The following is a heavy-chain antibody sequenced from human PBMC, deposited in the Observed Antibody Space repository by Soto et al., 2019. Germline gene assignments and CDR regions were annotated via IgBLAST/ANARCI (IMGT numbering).Heavy chain of an antibody. CDR3: AHRGGATVGLYYFDY. Sequence: SGPTLVHPTQTLTLTCTFPRFSLSTTGVGVSCIRQPPGKALEWLALIYWHDDKRYSTSLKSRLTITKDTSKNQVVLTMTNMDPVDTATYYCAHRGGATVGLYYFDYWGQGALVTVSS. J-gene: IGHJ4*02. D-gene: IGHD3-16*01. V-gene: IGHV2-5*01. CDR1: RFSLSTTGVG. CDR2: IYWHDDK.